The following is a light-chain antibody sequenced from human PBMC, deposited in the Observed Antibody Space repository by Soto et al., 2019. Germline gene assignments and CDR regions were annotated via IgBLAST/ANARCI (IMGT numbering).Light chain of an antibody. V-gene: IGKV3-20*01. Sequence: EIVLTQSPGTLSLSPGERATLFCRASQSVNSNYLAWYHQKPGQSPRLLIYGASRRAAGIPDRISGSGSGTDFTLTISRLEPEDFAVFYCQQYGSSPSTFGGGTKVDIK. CDR3: QQYGSSPST. J-gene: IGKJ4*01. CDR1: QSVNSNY. CDR2: GAS.